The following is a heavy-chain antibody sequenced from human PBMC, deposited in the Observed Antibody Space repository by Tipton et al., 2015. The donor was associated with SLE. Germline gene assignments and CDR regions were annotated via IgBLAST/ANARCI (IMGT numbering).Heavy chain of an antibody. V-gene: IGHV4-59*08. CDR3: AAYSVDYIYTAHSLDR. J-gene: IGHJ4*01. CDR1: GDSISGHY. Sequence: TLSLTCTVSGDSISGHYRSWIRQPPGKGLEWIGYIYDSGSTSYNPSLKSRVTMSIDTSANQFFLRLTSVTAADTAVYYCAAYSVDYIYTAHSLDRWGQGILITCSS. CDR2: IYDSGST. D-gene: IGHD5-24*01.